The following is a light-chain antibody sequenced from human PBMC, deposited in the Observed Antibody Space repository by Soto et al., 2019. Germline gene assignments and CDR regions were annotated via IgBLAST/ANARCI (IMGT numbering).Light chain of an antibody. J-gene: IGKJ5*01. CDR1: QSVSSN. CDR3: QQYHNWPIT. CDR2: DAS. V-gene: IGKV3-15*01. Sequence: ETVLTQSPGTLSLSPGERATLSCRASQSVSSNLAWHQQKPGQAPRILMYDASTRATGIPARFSGSGSGTEFTLTISSLQSEDFAVYYCQQYHNWPITFGQGTRLEIK.